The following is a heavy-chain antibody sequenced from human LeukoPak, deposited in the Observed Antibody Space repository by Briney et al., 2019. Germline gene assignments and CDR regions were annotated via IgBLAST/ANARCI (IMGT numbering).Heavy chain of an antibody. Sequence: GGSLRLSCAASGFTFSSYAMNWVRQAPGKGLEWVSTVSGSGGSTYYAGSVKGRSTISRDNSKSTLYLQMNSLRAEDTAVYYCAKSGYSNFFDYWGQGTLVTVPS. V-gene: IGHV3-23*01. J-gene: IGHJ4*02. CDR2: VSGSGGST. D-gene: IGHD4-11*01. CDR3: AKSGYSNFFDY. CDR1: GFTFSSYA.